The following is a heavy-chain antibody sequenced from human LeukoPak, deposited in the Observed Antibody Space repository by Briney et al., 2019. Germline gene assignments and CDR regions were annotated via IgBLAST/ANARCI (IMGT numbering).Heavy chain of an antibody. J-gene: IGHJ4*02. CDR2: IIPIFGIA. Sequence: SVKLSCKASGGTFSSYAISWVRQAPGQGLEWMGRIIPIFGIANYAQKFQGRVTITADKSTSTAYMELSSVRSEDTAVYYCARAGCYYDFWSGYPHWGQGTLVSVSS. CDR1: GGTFSSYA. V-gene: IGHV1-69*04. CDR3: ARAGCYYDFWSGYPH. D-gene: IGHD3-3*01.